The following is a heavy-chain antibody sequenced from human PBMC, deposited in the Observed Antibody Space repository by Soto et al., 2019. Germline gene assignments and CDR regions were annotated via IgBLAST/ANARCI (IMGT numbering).Heavy chain of an antibody. CDR1: GFTFSDYY. CDR3: ARVTAAADYFDY. CDR2: ISSSSSYT. Sequence: PGGSLRLSCAASGFTFSDYYMSWIRQAPGKGLEWVSYISSSSSYTNYADSVKGLFTISRDNAKNSLYLQMNSLRAEDTAVYYCARVTAAADYFDYWGQGTLVTVSS. D-gene: IGHD6-13*01. V-gene: IGHV3-11*05. J-gene: IGHJ4*02.